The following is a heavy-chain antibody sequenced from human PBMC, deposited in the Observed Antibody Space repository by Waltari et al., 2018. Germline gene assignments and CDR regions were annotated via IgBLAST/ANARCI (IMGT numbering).Heavy chain of an antibody. CDR3: ARHAREGEYCSSTSCMAGFDY. CDR2: IYYSGST. Sequence: QLQLQESGPGLVKPSETLSLTCTVSGGSISSSSYYWGWIRQPPGKGLEWIGSIYYSGSTYYNPCLKSRGTMSVDTSKNQFSLKLSSVTAADTAVYYCARHAREGEYCSSTSCMAGFDYWGQGTLVTVSS. V-gene: IGHV4-39*01. D-gene: IGHD2-2*01. CDR1: GGSISSSSYY. J-gene: IGHJ4*02.